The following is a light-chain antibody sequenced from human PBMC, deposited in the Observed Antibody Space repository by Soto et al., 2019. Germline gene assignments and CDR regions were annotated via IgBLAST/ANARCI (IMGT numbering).Light chain of an antibody. CDR2: DVS. V-gene: IGLV2-14*01. CDR3: SSYTSSSTLPYV. Sequence: QSALTQPASVSGSPGQSITISCTGTSSEIGGYNYVSWYQQHPGKAPKLMIYDVSNRPSGVSNRFSGSKSGNTASLTISGLQAEDEADYYCSSYTSSSTLPYVFGTGTKLTVL. CDR1: SSEIGGYNY. J-gene: IGLJ1*01.